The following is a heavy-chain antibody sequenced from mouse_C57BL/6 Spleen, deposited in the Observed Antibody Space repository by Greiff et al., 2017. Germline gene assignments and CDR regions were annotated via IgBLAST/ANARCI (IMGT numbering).Heavy chain of an antibody. V-gene: IGHV6-3*01. Sequence: DVQLVESGGGLVQPGGSMKLSCVASGFTFSNYWMNWVRQSPEKGLEWVAQIRLKSDNYATHYAESVKGRFTISRDDSKSSVYLQMNNLRAEDTGIYYCTGGIYYDYDGPFDYWGQGTTLTVSS. CDR1: GFTFSNYW. D-gene: IGHD2-4*01. J-gene: IGHJ2*01. CDR3: TGGIYYDYDGPFDY. CDR2: IRLKSDNYAT.